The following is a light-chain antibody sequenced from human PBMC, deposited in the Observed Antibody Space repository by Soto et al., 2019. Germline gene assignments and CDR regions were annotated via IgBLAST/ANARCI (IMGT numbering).Light chain of an antibody. CDR2: DAS. CDR3: QQRSNWLWT. J-gene: IGKJ1*01. V-gene: IGKV3-11*01. Sequence: EIVLKPSPATLSLTPGERATLSSRASQSVGSYLAWYQQKPGQAPRLLIYDASNRSTGIPARFSGSGSGTDFTLTIGSLEPEDFAVYYCQQRSNWLWTFGQGTKVDI. CDR1: QSVGSY.